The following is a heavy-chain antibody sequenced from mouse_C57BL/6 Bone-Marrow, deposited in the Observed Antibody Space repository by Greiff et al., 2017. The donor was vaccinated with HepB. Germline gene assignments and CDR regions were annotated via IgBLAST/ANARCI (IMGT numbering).Heavy chain of an antibody. D-gene: IGHD1-1*01. CDR2: IHPNSGST. CDR3: ASWGTTGGFAY. J-gene: IGHJ3*01. V-gene: IGHV1-64*01. CDR1: GYTFTSYW. Sequence: QVQLKQPGAELVKPGASVKLSCKASGYTFTSYWMHWVKQRPGQGLEWIGMIHPNSGSTNYNEKFKSKATLTVDKSSSTAYMQLSSLTSEDSAVYYCASWGTTGGFAYWGQGTLVTVSA.